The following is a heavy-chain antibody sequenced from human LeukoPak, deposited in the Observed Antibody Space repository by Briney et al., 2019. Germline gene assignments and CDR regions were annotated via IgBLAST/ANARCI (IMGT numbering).Heavy chain of an antibody. Sequence: ASVKVSCKASGYTFTGYYMHWVRQAPGQRLEWMGWINAGNGNTKYSQEFQGRVTITRDTSASTAYMELSSLRSEDMAVYYCARDRVVPAAGSYYYYMDVWGKGTTVTVSS. CDR2: INAGNGNT. J-gene: IGHJ6*03. CDR3: ARDRVVPAAGSYYYYMDV. CDR1: GYTFTGYY. D-gene: IGHD2-2*01. V-gene: IGHV1-3*03.